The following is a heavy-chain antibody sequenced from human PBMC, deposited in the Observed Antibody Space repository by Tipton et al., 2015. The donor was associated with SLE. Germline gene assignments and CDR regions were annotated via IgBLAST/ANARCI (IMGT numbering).Heavy chain of an antibody. J-gene: IGHJ3*02. CDR3: AGGGAYHDFWSGYYTPPFDI. Sequence: TLSLTCAVYGGSFSDYYWSWIRQPPGKGLEWIGEINHSGTTNYNPSLKSRVTVSVDTSKNQFSLKLSSVTAADTAVYYCAGGGAYHDFWSGYYTPPFDIWGQGTMVTVSS. CDR1: GGSFSDYY. D-gene: IGHD3-3*01. V-gene: IGHV4-34*01. CDR2: INHSGTT.